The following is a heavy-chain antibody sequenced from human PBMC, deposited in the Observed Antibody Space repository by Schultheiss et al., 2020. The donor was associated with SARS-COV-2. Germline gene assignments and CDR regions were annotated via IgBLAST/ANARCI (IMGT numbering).Heavy chain of an antibody. CDR1: GYPFSSYT. CDR2: ISPYNGNT. Sequence: ASVKVSCKASGYPFSSYTITWVRQAPGQGLEWMGWISPYNGNTNYAQKLQGRVTMTRDTSISTAYMELSRLRSDDTAVYYCARGIFGVDHHFDYWGQGTLVTVSS. CDR3: ARGIFGVDHHFDY. J-gene: IGHJ4*02. D-gene: IGHD3-3*01. V-gene: IGHV1-18*04.